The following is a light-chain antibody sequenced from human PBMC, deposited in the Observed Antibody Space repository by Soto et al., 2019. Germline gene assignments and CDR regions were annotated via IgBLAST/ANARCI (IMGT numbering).Light chain of an antibody. CDR3: TAYTPSSPRV. V-gene: IGLV2-14*01. J-gene: IGLJ1*01. CDR2: EIT. CDR1: SSDVGIGNY. Sequence: QSVLTQPASVSGSPGQSIAISCTGTSSDVGIGNYVSWYQQHPGKVPKLLIYEITNRPSGVCFPFSGSNSGTSVSLISSRLQAEDDSDYYCTAYTPSSPRVFGTGTKLTVL.